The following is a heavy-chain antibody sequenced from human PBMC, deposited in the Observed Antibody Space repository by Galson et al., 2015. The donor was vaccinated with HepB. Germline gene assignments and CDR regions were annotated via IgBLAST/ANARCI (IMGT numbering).Heavy chain of an antibody. J-gene: IGHJ4*02. V-gene: IGHV3-48*01. CDR1: GFTFSSYS. D-gene: IGHD6-6*01. Sequence: SLRLSCAASGFTFSSYSMNWVRQAPGKGLEWVSYISSSSSTIYYADSVKGRFTISRDNAKNSLYLQMNSLRAEDTAVYYCARDSTAYSSSSVLGYWGQGTLVTVSS. CDR2: ISSSSSTI. CDR3: ARDSTAYSSSSVLGY.